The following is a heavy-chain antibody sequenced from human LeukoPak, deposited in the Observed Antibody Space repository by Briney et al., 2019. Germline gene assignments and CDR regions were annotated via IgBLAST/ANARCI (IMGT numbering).Heavy chain of an antibody. CDR2: INHSGST. Sequence: SGTLSLTCAVYGGSFSGYYWSWIRQPRGKGLEWIGEINHSGSTNYNPSLKSRVTISVDTSKNQFSLKLSSVTAADTAVYYCARLRYCSSTSCPWGQGTLVTASS. V-gene: IGHV4-34*01. J-gene: IGHJ5*02. D-gene: IGHD2-2*01. CDR1: GGSFSGYY. CDR3: ARLRYCSSTSCP.